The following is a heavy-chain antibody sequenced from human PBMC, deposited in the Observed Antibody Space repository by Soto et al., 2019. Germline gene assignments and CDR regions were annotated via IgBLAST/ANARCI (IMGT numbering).Heavy chain of an antibody. CDR2: TYFRSKWFN. Sequence: PSQTLSLTCAISGDSVSSNSAAWNWIRQSPXRGLEWLGRTYFRSKWFNDYALSVKSRITIRPDTPKNQFSLQLSSVTPEDTAVYYCARAWMTAILSWFDPWGQGPLVTVSS. J-gene: IGHJ5*02. CDR3: ARAWMTAILSWFDP. V-gene: IGHV6-1*01. D-gene: IGHD2-21*02. CDR1: GDSVSSNSAA.